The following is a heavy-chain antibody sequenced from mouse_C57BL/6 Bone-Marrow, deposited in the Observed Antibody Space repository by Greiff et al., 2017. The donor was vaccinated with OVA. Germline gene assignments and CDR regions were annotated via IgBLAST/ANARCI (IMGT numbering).Heavy chain of an antibody. CDR3: ARGGTAYYSNLYYFDY. V-gene: IGHV1-54*01. D-gene: IGHD2-5*01. CDR1: GYAFTNYL. Sequence: VKLQESGAELVRPGTSVKVSCKASGYAFTNYLIEWVKQRPGQGLEWIGVLNPGSGGTNYNEKFKGKATLTADKSSSTAYMQLSSLTSEDSAVYFCARGGTAYYSNLYYFDYWGQGTTLTVSS. CDR2: LNPGSGGT. J-gene: IGHJ2*01.